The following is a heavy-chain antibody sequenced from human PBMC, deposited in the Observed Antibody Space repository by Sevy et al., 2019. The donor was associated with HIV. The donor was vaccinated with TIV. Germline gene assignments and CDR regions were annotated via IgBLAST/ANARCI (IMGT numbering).Heavy chain of an antibody. Sequence: ASVKVSCKASGGTFSSYAISWVRQAPGQGLEWMGGIIPIFGTANYAQKFQGRVTITADESTSTAYMELSSLRSEDTAVYYYARGRPPYSSGWYGEAFDYWGQGTLVTVSS. CDR3: ARGRPPYSSGWYGEAFDY. CDR1: GGTFSSYA. J-gene: IGHJ4*02. CDR2: IIPIFGTA. D-gene: IGHD6-19*01. V-gene: IGHV1-69*13.